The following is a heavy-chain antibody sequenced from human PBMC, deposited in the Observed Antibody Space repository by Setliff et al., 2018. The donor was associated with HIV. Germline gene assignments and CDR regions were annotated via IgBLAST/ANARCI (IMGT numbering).Heavy chain of an antibody. CDR3: ARHQGKYYDSSGYSGWFFDL. CDR2: VYYTGST. J-gene: IGHJ2*01. D-gene: IGHD3-22*01. CDR1: GGSISSYH. V-gene: IGHV4-59*08. Sequence: SETLSLTCTVSGGSISSYHWSWIWQPPGKGLEWIGYVYYTGSTNYNPSLKSRVTISIDTSKNQFSLKLSSVTAADTAVYYCARHQGKYYDSSGYSGWFFDLWGRGTLVTVSS.